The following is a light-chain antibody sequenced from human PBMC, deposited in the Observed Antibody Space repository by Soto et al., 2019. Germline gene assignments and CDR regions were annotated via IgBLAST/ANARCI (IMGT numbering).Light chain of an antibody. CDR1: QGVANY. Sequence: DIQITHSPSSLSASVVDRVTITFRASQGVANYFAWYQQKPGKAPNLLIYAASTLQGGVPSRFSGSGSGTEFTLTISSLQPEDFATYYCQKLNSYPLNFGGGTKVDIK. V-gene: IGKV1-9*01. CDR2: AAS. J-gene: IGKJ4*01. CDR3: QKLNSYPLN.